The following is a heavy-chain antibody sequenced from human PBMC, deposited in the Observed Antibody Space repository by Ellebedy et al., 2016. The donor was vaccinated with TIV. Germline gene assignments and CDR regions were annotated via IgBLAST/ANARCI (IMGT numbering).Heavy chain of an antibody. CDR3: ARWFGELLYVRWFDP. CDR1: GASISRSSSY. D-gene: IGHD3-10*01. Sequence: SETLSLTCTVSGASISRSSSYWGWIRQPPEKGLEWIGSIYHSGSTYYNPSLKSRVTISVDTSKNQFSLRLSSVTAADTAVYYCARWFGELLYVRWFDPWGQGTLVTVSS. J-gene: IGHJ5*02. V-gene: IGHV4-39*01. CDR2: IYHSGST.